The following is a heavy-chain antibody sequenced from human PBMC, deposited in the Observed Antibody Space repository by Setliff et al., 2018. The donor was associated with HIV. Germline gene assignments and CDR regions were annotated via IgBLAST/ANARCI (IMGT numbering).Heavy chain of an antibody. D-gene: IGHD1-26*01. V-gene: IGHV4-59*04. CDR3: ARGQDLGATWTGYYYYYMDV. J-gene: IGHJ6*03. CDR1: DVSISAYY. Sequence: SETLSLTCTASDVSISAYYWSWIRQPPGKGLEWIGSIYYGGRTYYNAPLKSRVIISVDTSENQFSLKLTSVTAADTAVYYCARGQDLGATWTGYYYYYMDVWGKGTTVTVSS. CDR2: IYYGGRT.